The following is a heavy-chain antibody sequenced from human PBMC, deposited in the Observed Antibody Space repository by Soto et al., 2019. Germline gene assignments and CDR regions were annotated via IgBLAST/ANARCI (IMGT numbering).Heavy chain of an antibody. CDR1: GFTFSDYY. J-gene: IGHJ4*02. CDR3: ARVMAYGDFFDY. D-gene: IGHD4-17*01. CDR2: ISSSGSTI. V-gene: IGHV3-11*01. Sequence: WGSLLVSCASSGFTFSDYYMSWIGQAPGKGLEWVSYISSSGSTIYYADSVKGRFTISRDNAKNSLYLQMNSLRAEDTAVHYCARVMAYGDFFDYWGQGTMVTVSS.